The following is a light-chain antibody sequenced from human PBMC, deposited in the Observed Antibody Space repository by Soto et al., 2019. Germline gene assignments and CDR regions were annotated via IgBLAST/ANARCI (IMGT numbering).Light chain of an antibody. J-gene: IGKJ2*01. CDR3: MQALQTPPT. CDR1: QSLLHKNGYNY. V-gene: IGKV2-28*01. CDR2: LGS. Sequence: DIVMTQSPLSLSVTPGEPASISCRSSQSLLHKNGYNYLQWYLQKPGQSPQLLIHLGSHRASVVPDRFSGSGSGTDFTLKINRVEAEDVGVYYCMQALQTPPTFGQGTKLEIK.